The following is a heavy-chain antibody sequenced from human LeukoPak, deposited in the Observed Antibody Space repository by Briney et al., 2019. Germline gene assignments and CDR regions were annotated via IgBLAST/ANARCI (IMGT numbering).Heavy chain of an antibody. J-gene: IGHJ4*02. D-gene: IGHD3-22*01. CDR3: ARVPYYYDSSGYGPDFDY. V-gene: IGHV4-31*03. CDR2: IYYSGST. Sequence: SETLSLTCTVSGGSISSGGYYWSGIRQHPGKGLEWIGYIYYSGSTYYNPSLKSRVTISVDTSKNQFSLKLSSVTAADTAVYYCARVPYYYDSSGYGPDFDYWGQGTLVTVSS. CDR1: GGSISSGGYY.